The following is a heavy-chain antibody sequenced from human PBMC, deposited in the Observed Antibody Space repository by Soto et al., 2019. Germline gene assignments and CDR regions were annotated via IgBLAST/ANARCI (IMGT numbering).Heavy chain of an antibody. V-gene: IGHV3-74*01. D-gene: IGHD6-13*01. CDR3: ASWVVMAAAGPAFDY. CDR1: GFTFSSYW. CDR2: INSDGSST. J-gene: IGHJ4*02. Sequence: GGSLRLSCAASGFTFSSYWMHWVRQAPGKGLVWVSRINSDGSSTSYADSVKGRFTISRDNAKNTLYLQMNSLRAEDTAVYYCASWVVMAAAGPAFDYWGQGTLVTVSS.